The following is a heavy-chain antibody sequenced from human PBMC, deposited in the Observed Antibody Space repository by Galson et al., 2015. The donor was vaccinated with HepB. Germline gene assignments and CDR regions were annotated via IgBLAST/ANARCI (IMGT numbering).Heavy chain of an antibody. CDR1: GFTFSSYA. J-gene: IGHJ4*02. CDR3: VKARIGQWVGFDY. D-gene: IGHD2-15*01. V-gene: IGHV3-64D*06. Sequence: SLRLSCAASGFTFSSYAMHWVRQAPGKGLEYVSAISSNGGSTYYADSVKGRFTISRDNSKNTLYLQMSSLRAGDTAVYYCVKARIGQWVGFDYWGQGTLVTVSS. CDR2: ISSNGGST.